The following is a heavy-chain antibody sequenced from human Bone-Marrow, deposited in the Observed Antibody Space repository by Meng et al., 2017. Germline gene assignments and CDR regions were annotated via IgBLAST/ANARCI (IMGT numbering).Heavy chain of an antibody. D-gene: IGHD3-22*01. CDR2: INHSGST. CDR1: GGSFSGYY. Sequence: QVQLQQWGAGLLKPSETLSLTGDVYGGSFSGYYWSWIRQPPGKGLEWIGEINHSGSTNYNPSLKSRVTISVDTSKNQFSLKLSSVTAADTAVYYCARDNTMIGSFDYWGQGTLVTVSS. CDR3: ARDNTMIGSFDY. V-gene: IGHV4-34*01. J-gene: IGHJ4*02.